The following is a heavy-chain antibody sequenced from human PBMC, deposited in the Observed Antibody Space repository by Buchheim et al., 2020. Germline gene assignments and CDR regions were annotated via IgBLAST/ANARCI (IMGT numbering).Heavy chain of an antibody. J-gene: IGHJ6*02. CDR3: ARGQGMDV. V-gene: IGHV4-59*02. CDR1: GVSVRSFY. Sequence: QVQLQESGPGLVKPSETLSLTCSVSGVSVRSFYWSWLRQPPGKRLEWIGYIFYSGTTRYKLSLESRVPMSVDTSNHQLSLNLKALTAADTAVYYCARGQGMDVWGQGTT. CDR2: IFYSGTT.